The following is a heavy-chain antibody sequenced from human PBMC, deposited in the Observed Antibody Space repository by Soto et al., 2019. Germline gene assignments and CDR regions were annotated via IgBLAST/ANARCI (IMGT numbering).Heavy chain of an antibody. Sequence: SVKVSFKASGVTFTSSAVQWVRQARGQRLEWIGWIVVGSGNTNYAQKFQERVTITRDMSTSTAYMELSSLRSEDTAVYYCAARDYYDSSGYPPFYYYYGMDVWGQGTTVTVSS. CDR3: AARDYYDSSGYPPFYYYYGMDV. D-gene: IGHD3-22*01. J-gene: IGHJ6*02. CDR2: IVVGSGNT. CDR1: GVTFTSSA. V-gene: IGHV1-58*01.